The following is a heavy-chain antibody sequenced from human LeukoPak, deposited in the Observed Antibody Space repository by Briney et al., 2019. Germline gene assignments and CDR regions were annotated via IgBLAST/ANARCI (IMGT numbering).Heavy chain of an antibody. CDR3: ARDRRIAAAGKYYYYYGMDV. V-gene: IGHV3-21*01. J-gene: IGHJ6*02. CDR1: GFTFSSYS. Sequence: PGGSLRLSCAASGFTFSSYSMNWVRQAPGKGLEWVSSISSSSSYIYYADSVKGRFTISRDNAKNSLYLQMNSLRAEDTAVYYCARDRRIAAAGKYYYYYGMDVWGQGTTVTVSS. CDR2: ISSSSSYI. D-gene: IGHD6-13*01.